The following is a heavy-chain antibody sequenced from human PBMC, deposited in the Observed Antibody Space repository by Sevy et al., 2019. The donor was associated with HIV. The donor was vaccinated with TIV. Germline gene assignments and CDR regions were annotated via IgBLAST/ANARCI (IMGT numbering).Heavy chain of an antibody. CDR2: FDPEDGET. J-gene: IGHJ4*02. D-gene: IGHD4-17*01. CDR3: ATASRPWTTVTTMTWDY. CDR1: GYTLTELS. V-gene: IGHV1-24*01. Sequence: ASVKVSCKVSGYTLTELSMHWVRQAPGKGLEWMGGFDPEDGETIYAQKFQGGVTMTEDTSTDTAYMELSSLRSEDTAVYYCATASRPWTTVTTMTWDYWGQGTLVTVSS.